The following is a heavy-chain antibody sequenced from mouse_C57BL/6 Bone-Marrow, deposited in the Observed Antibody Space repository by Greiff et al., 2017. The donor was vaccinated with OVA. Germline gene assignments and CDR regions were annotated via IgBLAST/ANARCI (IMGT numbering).Heavy chain of an antibody. CDR3: ARGHYYSSSFYWYFDV. CDR1: GYTFTSYW. D-gene: IGHD1-1*01. V-gene: IGHV1-69*01. J-gene: IGHJ1*03. Sequence: VQLQQPGAELVMPGASVKLSCKASGYTFTSYWMHWVKQRPGQGLEWIGEIDPSDSYTNYNQKFKGKSTLTVDKSSSTAYMQLSSLTFEDSAVYYCARGHYYSSSFYWYFDVWGTGTTVTVSS. CDR2: IDPSDSYT.